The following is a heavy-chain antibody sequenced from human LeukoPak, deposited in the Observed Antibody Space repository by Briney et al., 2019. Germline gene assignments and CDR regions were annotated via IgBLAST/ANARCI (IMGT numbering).Heavy chain of an antibody. J-gene: IGHJ4*02. CDR3: ARHPRRGYSYGYPFGY. Sequence: SETLSLTCAVSGYSISSGYYWGWIRQPPGKGLEWIGSMYHSGSTYYNPSLKSRVTISVDTSKNQFSLKLSSVTAADTAVYYCARHPRRGYSYGYPFGYWGQGTLVTVSS. CDR1: GYSISSGYY. CDR2: MYHSGST. V-gene: IGHV4-38-2*01. D-gene: IGHD5-18*01.